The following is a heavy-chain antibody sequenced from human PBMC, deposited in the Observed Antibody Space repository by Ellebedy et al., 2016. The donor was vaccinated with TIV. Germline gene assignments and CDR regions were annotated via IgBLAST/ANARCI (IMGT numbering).Heavy chain of an antibody. Sequence: GESLKISCAASGFTFSNAWMNWVRQAPGKGLEWVSVIGGSGENTFYADSVKGRFTISRDNSMNTLHLQMNSLRVDDTAIYYCARDKGRPAATLDVWGQGTTVTVSS. CDR3: ARDKGRPAATLDV. V-gene: IGHV3-23*01. CDR2: IGGSGENT. D-gene: IGHD2-15*01. CDR1: GFTFSNAW. J-gene: IGHJ6*02.